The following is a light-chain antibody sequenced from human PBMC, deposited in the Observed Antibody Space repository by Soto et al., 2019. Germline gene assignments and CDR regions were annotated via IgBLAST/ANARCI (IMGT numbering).Light chain of an antibody. Sequence: QSALTQPASVSESPGQSITISCTGTSSDVGAHNYVSWYQQHPGKAPKLIIYEVSNRPSGISNRFSGSKSGNTASLTISGLQADDEADYSCSSYTGSSTYVLFGGGTKVTVL. J-gene: IGLJ2*01. V-gene: IGLV2-14*01. CDR1: SSDVGAHNY. CDR2: EVS. CDR3: SSYTGSSTYVL.